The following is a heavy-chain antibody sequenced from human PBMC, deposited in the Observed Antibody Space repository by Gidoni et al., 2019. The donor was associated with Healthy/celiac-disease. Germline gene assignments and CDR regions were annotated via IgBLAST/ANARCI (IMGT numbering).Heavy chain of an antibody. CDR1: GFTFSRYS. CDR2: ISSSSSTI. J-gene: IGHJ4*02. D-gene: IGHD3-10*01. Sequence: EVQLVESGGGLVHPGGSLSLSCAASGFTFSRYSMNWVRQPPGKGLGWVSYISSSSSTIYYADSVKGRFTISRDNAKNSLYLQMNSLRDEDTAVYYCARDLYLLWFGETEGPFDYWGQGTLVTVSS. CDR3: ARDLYLLWFGETEGPFDY. V-gene: IGHV3-48*02.